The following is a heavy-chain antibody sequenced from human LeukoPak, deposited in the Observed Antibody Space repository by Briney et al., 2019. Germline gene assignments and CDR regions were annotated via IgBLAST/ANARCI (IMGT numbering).Heavy chain of an antibody. D-gene: IGHD3-9*01. CDR2: INPNSGGT. J-gene: IGHJ4*02. Sequence: ASVKVSCKASGYTFTGYYMHWVRQAPGQGLEWMGWINPNSGGTNYAQKFQGWVTMTRDTSISTAYMELSRLRSDDTAVYYCAILYDILTGYSYFDYWGQGTLVTVSS. CDR1: GYTFTGYY. V-gene: IGHV1-2*04. CDR3: AILYDILTGYSYFDY.